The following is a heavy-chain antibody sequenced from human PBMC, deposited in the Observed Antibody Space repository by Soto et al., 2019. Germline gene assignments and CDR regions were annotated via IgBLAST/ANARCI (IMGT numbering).Heavy chain of an antibody. D-gene: IGHD3-10*01. Sequence: PGESLKISCKGSGYSFTHYWIGWVRQMPGKGLEWMGIIYPGDSKTRYSPSFQGQVTISADKSTSIAYLQWSSLKASDTAMCYCARIMVTVADYSYYYGMEVWGQGTTVTVS. CDR3: ARIMVTVADYSYYYGMEV. CDR2: IYPGDSKT. CDR1: GYSFTHYW. V-gene: IGHV5-51*01. J-gene: IGHJ6*02.